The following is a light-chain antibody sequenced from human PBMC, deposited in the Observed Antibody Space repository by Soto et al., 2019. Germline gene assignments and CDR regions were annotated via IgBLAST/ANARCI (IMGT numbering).Light chain of an antibody. V-gene: IGKV3-15*01. J-gene: IGKJ1*01. Sequence: ETVMTQFPATLSVSPGERATLSCRASQYVSTNLAWYQQQPGQPPRLLIYGASTKATGIPARFSGSGSGTEFTLTISSLQSEDFAVYYCQQYNDWPPWTFGQGTKV. CDR1: QYVSTN. CDR2: GAS. CDR3: QQYNDWPPWT.